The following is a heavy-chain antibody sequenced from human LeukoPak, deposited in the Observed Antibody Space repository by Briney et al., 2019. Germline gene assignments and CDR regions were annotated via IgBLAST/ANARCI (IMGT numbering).Heavy chain of an antibody. Sequence: GSSVKVSCKASGGTFSSYTISWVRQAPGQGLEWMGRIIPILGIANYAQKFQGRVTTTADKSTSTAYMELSSLRSEDTAVYYCATTFRSESAFDIWGQGTMVTVSS. CDR1: GGTFSSYT. V-gene: IGHV1-69*02. J-gene: IGHJ3*02. CDR2: IIPILGIA. CDR3: ATTFRSESAFDI. D-gene: IGHD2/OR15-2a*01.